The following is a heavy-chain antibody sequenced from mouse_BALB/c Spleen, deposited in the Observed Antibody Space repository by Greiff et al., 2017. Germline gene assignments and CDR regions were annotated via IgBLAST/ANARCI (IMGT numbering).Heavy chain of an antibody. CDR3: AREAESGDY. CDR2: IDPANGDT. Sequence: EVKLQESGAELVKSGASVKLSCTASGFNIKDSYMHWVKQRPEQGLEWIGRIDPANGDTEYDPKFQGKATITADTSSNTAYLQLSSLTSEDTAVYYCAREAESGDYWGQGTTLTVSS. J-gene: IGHJ2*01. D-gene: IGHD3-1*01. CDR1: GFNIKDSY. V-gene: IGHV14-3*02.